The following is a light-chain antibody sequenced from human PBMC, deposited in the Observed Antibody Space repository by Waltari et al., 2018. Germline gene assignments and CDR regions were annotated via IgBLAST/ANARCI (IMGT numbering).Light chain of an antibody. Sequence: EIVMTQSPDTLSVSPGERATFSCRASQSISSNLAWDQQKPGQAPRLLIYEASTRATSTPARFSGSGSETDFALTISSLQSEDSAVYYCQQYNHWPPITFGQGTRLEIK. CDR3: QQYNHWPPIT. CDR1: QSISSN. J-gene: IGKJ5*01. CDR2: EAS. V-gene: IGKV3-15*01.